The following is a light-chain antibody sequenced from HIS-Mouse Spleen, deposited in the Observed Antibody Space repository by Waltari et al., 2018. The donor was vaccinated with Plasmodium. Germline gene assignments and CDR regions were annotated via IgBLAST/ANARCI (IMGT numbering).Light chain of an antibody. V-gene: IGLV2-14*01. J-gene: IGLJ2*01. CDR3: SSYTSSSTLV. Sequence: QSALTQPASVSRSPGTSITISCPGTSRDVGGYNFVSWYQQHPGKAPKLMIYEVSNRPSGVSNRFSGSKSGNTASLTISGLQAEDEADYYCSSYTSSSTLVFGGGTKLTVL. CDR2: EVS. CDR1: SRDVGGYNF.